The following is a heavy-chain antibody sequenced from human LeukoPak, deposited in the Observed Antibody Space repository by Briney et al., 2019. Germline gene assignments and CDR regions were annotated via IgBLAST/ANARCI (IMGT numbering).Heavy chain of an antibody. V-gene: IGHV4-59*01. J-gene: IGHJ3*02. CDR2: IYYSGST. CDR3: ARDLGYYYGSVDAFDI. Sequence: PSETLSLTCTVSGGSISSYYWSWIRQPPGKGLEWVGYIYYSGSTNYNPSLKSPLTISVATSKHQFSLKLSSVTAAATAVYYCARDLGYYYGSVDAFDIWGQGTMVTVSS. D-gene: IGHD3-10*01. CDR1: GGSISSYY.